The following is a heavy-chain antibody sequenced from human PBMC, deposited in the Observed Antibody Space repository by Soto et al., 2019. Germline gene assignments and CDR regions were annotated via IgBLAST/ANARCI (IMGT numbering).Heavy chain of an antibody. J-gene: IGHJ4*02. CDR3: ARQAIFGVVIGIDY. V-gene: IGHV4-31*03. Sequence: PSETLSLTCTVSGGSISSGGYYWSWIRQHPGKGLEWIGYIYYSGSTYYNPSLKSRVTISVDTSKNQFSLKLSSVTAADTAVYYCARQAIFGVVIGIDYWGQGTLVTVSS. CDR1: GGSISSGGYY. D-gene: IGHD3-3*01. CDR2: IYYSGST.